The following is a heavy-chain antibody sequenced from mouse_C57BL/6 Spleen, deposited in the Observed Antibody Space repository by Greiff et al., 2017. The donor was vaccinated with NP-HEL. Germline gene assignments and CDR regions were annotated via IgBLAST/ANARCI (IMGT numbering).Heavy chain of an antibody. CDR3: TREGPIYYYGSSYAMDY. J-gene: IGHJ4*01. V-gene: IGHV5-9-1*02. CDR2: ISSGGDYI. Sequence: EVQGVESGEGLVKPGGSLKLSCAASGFTFSSYAMSWVRQTPEKRLEWVAYISSGGDYIYYADTVKGRFTISRDNARNTLYLQMSSLKSEDTAMYYCTREGPIYYYGSSYAMDYWGQGTSVTVSS. CDR1: GFTFSSYA. D-gene: IGHD1-1*01.